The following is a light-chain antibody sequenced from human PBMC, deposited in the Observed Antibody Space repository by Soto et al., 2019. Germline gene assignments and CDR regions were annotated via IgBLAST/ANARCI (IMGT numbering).Light chain of an antibody. CDR2: EDN. Sequence: NFMLTQPHSVSASPGKTVTISCTGSSGSIASNYVQWYQQRPGSAPTTVIYEDNQRPSGVPDRFSGSIDSSSNSASLTISGLTTEDEADYYCQSYDSSNRVVFGGGTKLTVL. J-gene: IGLJ2*01. V-gene: IGLV6-57*02. CDR3: QSYDSSNRVV. CDR1: SGSIASNY.